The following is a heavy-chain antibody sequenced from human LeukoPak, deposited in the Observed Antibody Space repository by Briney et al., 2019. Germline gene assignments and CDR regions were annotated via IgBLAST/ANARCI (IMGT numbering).Heavy chain of an antibody. Sequence: SETPSLTCAVYGGSFSGYYWSWIRQPPGKGLEWIGEINHSGSTNYNPSLKSRVTISVDTSKNQFSLKLSSVTAADTAVYYCARHGISGWYIDDYWGQGTLVTVSS. CDR1: GGSFSGYY. CDR2: INHSGST. J-gene: IGHJ4*02. CDR3: ARHGISGWYIDDY. D-gene: IGHD6-19*01. V-gene: IGHV4-34*01.